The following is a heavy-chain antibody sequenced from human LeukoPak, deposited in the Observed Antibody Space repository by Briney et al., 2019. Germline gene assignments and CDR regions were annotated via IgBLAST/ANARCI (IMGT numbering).Heavy chain of an antibody. D-gene: IGHD2-2*01. CDR3: ARDLFVVVPAEDYYMDV. V-gene: IGHV3-21*01. CDR1: GFTFSSYS. Sequence: GGSLRLSCAASGFTFSSYSMNWVRQAPGKGLEWVSSISSSSSYIYYADSVKGRFTISSDNAKNSLYLQMNSLRAEDTAVYYCARDLFVVVPAEDYYMDVWGKGTTVTISS. CDR2: ISSSSSYI. J-gene: IGHJ6*03.